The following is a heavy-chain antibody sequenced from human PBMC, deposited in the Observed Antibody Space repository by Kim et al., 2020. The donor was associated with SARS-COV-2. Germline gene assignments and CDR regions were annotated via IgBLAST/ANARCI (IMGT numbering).Heavy chain of an antibody. J-gene: IGHJ4*02. D-gene: IGHD6-13*01. CDR3: VRGGSWLEY. CDR2: IGTSGTT. V-gene: IGHV3-23*01. Sequence: GGSLRLSCAASGFTLSSYAMTWVRQAQGKGLKWVSVIGTSGTTSYPDSVKGRFTISRDDSKNTLFLQMNSRRAEDTAVDYCVRGGSWLEYWGQGALVNVSS. CDR1: GFTLSSYA.